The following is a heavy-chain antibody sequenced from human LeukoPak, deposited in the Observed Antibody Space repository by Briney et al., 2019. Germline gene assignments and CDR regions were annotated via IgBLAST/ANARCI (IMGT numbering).Heavy chain of an antibody. D-gene: IGHD5-18*01. J-gene: IGHJ5*02. CDR2: INSDGTYT. CDR3: ATVNEDTAIP. CDR1: GFTFSSFW. V-gene: IGHV3-74*01. Sequence: GGSLRLSCAASGFTFSSFWMHWVRQAPGKGLVWVSRINSDGTYTSYADSVKGRFAISRDNAKNTLYLQMNSLRAEDTAVYYCATVNEDTAIPWGQGALVTVSS.